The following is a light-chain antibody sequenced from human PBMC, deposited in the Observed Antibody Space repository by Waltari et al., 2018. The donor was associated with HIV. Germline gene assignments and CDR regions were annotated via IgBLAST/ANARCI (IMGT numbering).Light chain of an antibody. CDR2: DNN. V-gene: IGLV1-44*01. Sequence: QSVLTQPPSASGTPGQRVTISCSGRRSNIGSNPVSWYQQLPGAAPKLLICDNNQRPSGVPDRFSGSKSGTSAFLAISGLQSEDEGDYYCAAWDDSLNGLFGGGTKLTV. J-gene: IGLJ2*01. CDR3: AAWDDSLNGL. CDR1: RSNIGSNP.